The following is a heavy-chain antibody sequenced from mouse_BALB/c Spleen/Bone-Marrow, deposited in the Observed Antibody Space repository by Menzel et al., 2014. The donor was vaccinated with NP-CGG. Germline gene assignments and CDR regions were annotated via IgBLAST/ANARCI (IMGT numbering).Heavy chain of an antibody. CDR1: GYSITSDYA. CDR2: ISYSGST. CDR3: ARYDYDVGYFDY. Sequence: ESGPGLVKPSQSLSLTCTVTGYSITSDYAWNWIRQFPGNKLEWMGYISYSGSTSYNPSLKSRISITRDTSKNQFFLQLNSVTTEDTATYYCARYDYDVGYFDYWGQDTTLTVSS. D-gene: IGHD2-4*01. V-gene: IGHV3-2*02. J-gene: IGHJ2*01.